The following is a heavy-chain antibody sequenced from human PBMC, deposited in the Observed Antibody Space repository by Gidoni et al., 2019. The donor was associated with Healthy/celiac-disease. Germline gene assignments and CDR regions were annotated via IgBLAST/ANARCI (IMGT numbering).Heavy chain of an antibody. J-gene: IGHJ5*02. Sequence: GVVQPGRSLRLSCAASGFTFSSYAMHWVRQAPGKGLEWVAVISYDGSNKYYADSVKGRFTISRDNSKNTLYLQMNSLRAEDTAVYYCARDRGRVCSSTSCYHGQRANWFDPWGQGTLVTVSS. D-gene: IGHD2-2*01. V-gene: IGHV3-30-3*01. CDR1: GFTFSSYA. CDR3: ARDRGRVCSSTSCYHGQRANWFDP. CDR2: ISYDGSNK.